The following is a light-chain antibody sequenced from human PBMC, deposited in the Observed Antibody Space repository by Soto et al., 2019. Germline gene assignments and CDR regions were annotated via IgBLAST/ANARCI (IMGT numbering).Light chain of an antibody. CDR2: DAS. J-gene: IGKJ1*01. CDR3: QQYKSSPLT. CDR1: QSISSW. V-gene: IGKV1-5*01. Sequence: DIQMTQSPSTLSASVGDRVTITCRASQSISSWLAWYQQKPGKAPKLLIYDASSLESGVPSRFSDSGSGTEFSLTISSLQADDFGTYYCQQYKSSPLTFGQGTKVEIK.